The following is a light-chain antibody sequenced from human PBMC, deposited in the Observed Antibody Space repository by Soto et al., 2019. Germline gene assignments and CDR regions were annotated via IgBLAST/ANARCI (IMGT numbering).Light chain of an antibody. CDR2: GAS. V-gene: IGKV3-20*01. J-gene: IGKJ1*01. Sequence: EIVLTQSPGTLSLSPGERATLSCRASQSVSSNYLAWYQQKPGRAPRLLIYGASSRATGIPDRFSGSGSGTDSTLTISRLEPEDCAVYYCQQYGSSPRFGQGTKVDIK. CDR3: QQYGSSPR. CDR1: QSVSSNY.